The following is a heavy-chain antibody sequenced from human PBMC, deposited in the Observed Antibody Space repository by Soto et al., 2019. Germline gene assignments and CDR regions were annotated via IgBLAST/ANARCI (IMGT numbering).Heavy chain of an antibody. CDR2: ISGSGGST. J-gene: IGHJ4*02. CDR3: AKYGPDIVVVVAATRFYYFDY. Sequence: GGSLRLSCAASGFTFSSYAMSWVRQAPGKGLEWVSAISGSGGSTYYADSVKGRFTISRDNSKNTLYLQMNSLRAEDTAVYYCAKYGPDIVVVVAATRFYYFDYWGQGTLVTVSS. D-gene: IGHD2-15*01. CDR1: GFTFSSYA. V-gene: IGHV3-23*01.